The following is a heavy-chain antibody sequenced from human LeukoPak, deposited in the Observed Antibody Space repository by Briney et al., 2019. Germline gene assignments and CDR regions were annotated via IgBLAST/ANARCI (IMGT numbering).Heavy chain of an antibody. D-gene: IGHD3-9*01. CDR1: GFTFSNTW. CDR3: TTDPIGVLRYFDWLSPFDY. J-gene: IGHJ4*02. V-gene: IGHV3-15*01. CDR2: IKSKTDGGTT. Sequence: PGGSLRLSRAASGFTFSNTWMSWVRQAPGKGLEWVGRIKSKTDGGTTDYAAPVKGRFTISRDDSKNTLYLQMNSLKTEDTAVYYCTTDPIGVLRYFDWLSPFDYWGQGTLVTVSS.